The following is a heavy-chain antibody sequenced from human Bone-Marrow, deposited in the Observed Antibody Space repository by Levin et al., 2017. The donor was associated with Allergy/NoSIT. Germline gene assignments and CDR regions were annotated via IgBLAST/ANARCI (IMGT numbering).Heavy chain of an antibody. V-gene: IGHV1-24*01. D-gene: IGHD1-26*01. J-gene: IGHJ4*02. CDR2: FDPEDGET. CDR3: ATARSLRELLSY. Sequence: ASVKVSCKVSGYTLTELSMHWVRQAPGKGLEWMGGFDPEDGETIYAQKFQGRVTMTEDTSTDTAYMELSSLRSEDTAVYYCATARSLRELLSYWGQGTLVTVSS. CDR1: GYTLTELS.